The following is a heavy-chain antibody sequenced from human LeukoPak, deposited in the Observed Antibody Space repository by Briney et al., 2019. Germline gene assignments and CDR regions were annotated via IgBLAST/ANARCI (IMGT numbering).Heavy chain of an antibody. D-gene: IGHD6-13*01. J-gene: IGHJ4*02. CDR3: ARRSSSWPVPYYFDY. Sequence: PSETLSLTCTVSGGSISSYYWCWIRHPPRQGLEWIWYIYYSGSTNYNPSPKSRITISVDTSKNQFSLKLSSVTAADTAVYYCARRSSSWPVPYYFDYWGQGTLVTVSS. CDR1: GGSISSYY. CDR2: IYYSGST. V-gene: IGHV4-59*08.